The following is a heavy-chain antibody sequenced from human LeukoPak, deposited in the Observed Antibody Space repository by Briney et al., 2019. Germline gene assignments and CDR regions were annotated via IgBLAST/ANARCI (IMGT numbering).Heavy chain of an antibody. CDR1: GGSISSSSYY. D-gene: IGHD3-10*01. CDR2: IYYSGST. CDR3: ARTFGELLRETVNWFDP. V-gene: IGHV4-39*07. Sequence: PSETLSLTCTVSGGSISSSSYYWGWIRQPPGKGLEWIGSIYYSGSTYYNPSLKSRVTISVDTSKNQFSLKLSSVTAADTAVYYCARTFGELLRETVNWFDPWGQGTLVTVSS. J-gene: IGHJ5*02.